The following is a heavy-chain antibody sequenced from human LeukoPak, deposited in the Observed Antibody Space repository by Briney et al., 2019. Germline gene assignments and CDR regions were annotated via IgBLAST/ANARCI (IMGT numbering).Heavy chain of an antibody. CDR2: ISGSGGST. J-gene: IGHJ4*02. D-gene: IGHD2-2*01. CDR1: GFTFDDYG. CDR3: ATSSGAYCSSTSCYSDY. Sequence: GGSLRLSCAASGFTFDDYGMSWVRQAPGKGLEWVSAISGSGGSTYYADSVKGRFTISRDNSKNTLYLQMNSLRAEDTAVYYCATSSGAYCSSTSCYSDYWGQGTLVTVSS. V-gene: IGHV3-23*01.